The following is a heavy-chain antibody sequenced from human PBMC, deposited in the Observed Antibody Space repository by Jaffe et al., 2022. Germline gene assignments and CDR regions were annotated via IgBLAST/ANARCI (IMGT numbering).Heavy chain of an antibody. D-gene: IGHD3-10*01. V-gene: IGHV4-38-2*01. CDR2: IYHSGST. Sequence: QVQLQESGPGLVKPSETLSLTCAVSGYSISSGYYWGWIRQPPGKGLEWIGSIYHSGSTYYNPSLKSRVTISVDTSKNQFSLKLSSVTAADTAVYYCARPRGGSPLFGGFNWFDPWGQGTLVTVSS. CDR3: ARPRGGSPLFGGFNWFDP. CDR1: GYSISSGYY. J-gene: IGHJ5*02.